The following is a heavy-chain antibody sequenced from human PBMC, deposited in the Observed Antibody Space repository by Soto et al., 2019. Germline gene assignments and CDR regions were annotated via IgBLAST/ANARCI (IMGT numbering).Heavy chain of an antibody. CDR3: ARRYGGNFDY. CDR2: IYYSGST. V-gene: IGHV4-59*01. J-gene: IGHJ4*02. Sequence: SENLSLTCTVSGSSISRYYWSWIRQPPGKGLEWIGYIYYSGSTNYNPSLKSRVTISVDTSKNQFSLKLSSVTAADTAVYYCARRYGGNFDYWGQGTLVTVSS. CDR1: GSSISRYY. D-gene: IGHD3-16*01.